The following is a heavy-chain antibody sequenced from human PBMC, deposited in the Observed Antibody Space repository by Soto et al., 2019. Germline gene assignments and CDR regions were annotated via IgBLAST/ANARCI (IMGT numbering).Heavy chain of an antibody. CDR3: ARDQWLKVPAVVGDKFDS. Sequence: QVQLVQSGAEAKRPGSSVKVSCKASGGTFSSYAISWVRQAPGQGLEWLGGIIPSFGKGNYQQTFQGRLTITADESTSTVYMELSGLTSGDTAIYYCARDQWLKVPAVVGDKFDSWGQGTLVTVSS. CDR1: GGTFSSYA. D-gene: IGHD6-19*01. V-gene: IGHV1-69*01. CDR2: IIPSFGKG. J-gene: IGHJ5*01.